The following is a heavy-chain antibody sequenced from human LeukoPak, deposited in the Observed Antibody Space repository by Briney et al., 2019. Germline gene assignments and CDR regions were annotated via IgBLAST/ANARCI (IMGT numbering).Heavy chain of an antibody. CDR2: ISGSGGST. D-gene: IGHD5-24*01. V-gene: IGHV3-23*01. CDR3: AKDRDGYNSPFDY. CDR1: GFTSSSYW. Sequence: PGGSLRLSCAASGFTSSSYWMSWVRQAPGKGLEWVSAISGSGGSTYYADSVKGRFTISRDNSKNTLYLQMNSLRAEDTAVYYCAKDRDGYNSPFDYWGQGTLVTVSS. J-gene: IGHJ4*02.